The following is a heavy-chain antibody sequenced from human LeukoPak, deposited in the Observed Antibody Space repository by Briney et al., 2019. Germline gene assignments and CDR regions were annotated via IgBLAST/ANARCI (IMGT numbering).Heavy chain of an antibody. Sequence: GASVKVSCKASGYTLTSYGISWVRQAPGQGLEWMGWISAYNGNTNYAQKLQGRVTMTTDTSTSTAYMELRSLRSDDAAVYYCAKDLGYSGWSLLDYFDYWGQGTLVTVSS. CDR1: GYTLTSYG. V-gene: IGHV1-18*01. D-gene: IGHD6-19*01. CDR3: AKDLGYSGWSLLDYFDY. J-gene: IGHJ4*02. CDR2: ISAYNGNT.